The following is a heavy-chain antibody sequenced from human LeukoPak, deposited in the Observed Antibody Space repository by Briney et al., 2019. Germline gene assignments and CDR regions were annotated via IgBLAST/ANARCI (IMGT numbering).Heavy chain of an antibody. J-gene: IGHJ3*02. CDR3: ARDTYYYDSLNAFDI. V-gene: IGHV3-21*01. D-gene: IGHD3-22*01. CDR2: ISSSSSYI. Sequence: GGSLRLSCAASGFTFSSYSMNWVRQAPGKGLEWVSSISSSSSYIYYADSVKGRFTISRDNAKNSLYLQMNSLRAEDTAVYYCARDTYYYDSLNAFDIWGQGTMVTVSS. CDR1: GFTFSSYS.